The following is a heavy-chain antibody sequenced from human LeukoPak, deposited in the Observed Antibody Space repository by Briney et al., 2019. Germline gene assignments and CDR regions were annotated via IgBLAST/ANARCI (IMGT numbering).Heavy chain of an antibody. J-gene: IGHJ4*02. CDR2: IYPGDSDT. CDR1: GYSFTSYW. Sequence: GESLKISCKGSGYSFTSYWIGWVRQMPGKGLEWMGIIYPGDSDTRYSPSFQGQVTILADKSISTAYLQWSSLKASDTAMYYCARHRGGSGSYYNVFVYWGQGTLVTVSS. V-gene: IGHV5-51*01. CDR3: ARHRGGSGSYYNVFVY. D-gene: IGHD3-10*01.